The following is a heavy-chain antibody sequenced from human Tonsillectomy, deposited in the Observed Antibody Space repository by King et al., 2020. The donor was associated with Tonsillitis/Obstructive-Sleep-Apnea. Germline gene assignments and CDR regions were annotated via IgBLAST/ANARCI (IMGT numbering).Heavy chain of an antibody. Sequence: VQLQQSGPGLVKPSQTLSLTCAISWDSVSSNRAAWNLIRQAPSRGLEWLGRTYYRSKWYNDIAVSVKSRITINPDTSKNQFSLQLNSVTPEDTAVYYCARMKDAAGRPFDYWGQGSLVTVSS. V-gene: IGHV6-1*01. CDR3: ARMKDAAGRPFDY. CDR2: TYYRSKWYN. D-gene: IGHD6-19*01. J-gene: IGHJ4*02. CDR1: WDSVSSNRAA.